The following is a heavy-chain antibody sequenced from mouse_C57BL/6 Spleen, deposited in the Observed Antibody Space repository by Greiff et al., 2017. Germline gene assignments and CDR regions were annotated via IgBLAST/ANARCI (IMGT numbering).Heavy chain of an antibody. V-gene: IGHV1-39*01. J-gene: IGHJ1*03. CDR2: INPNYGTT. Sequence: VQLQQSGPELVKPGASVKISCKASGYSFTDYNMNWVQQSNGKSLEWIGVINPNYGTTCYNQKFMGKATLTADQSSSTAYMQLNRLTSEGSGVYICARDDGSSSWNFDVRGTGTAATVSS. CDR1: GYSFTDYN. D-gene: IGHD1-1*01. CDR3: ARDDGSSSWNFDV.